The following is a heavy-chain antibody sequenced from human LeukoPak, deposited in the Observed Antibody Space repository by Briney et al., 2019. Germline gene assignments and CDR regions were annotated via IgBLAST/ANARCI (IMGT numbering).Heavy chain of an antibody. CDR3: ATVDSGSGYVDY. CDR2: IYTSGTT. V-gene: IGHV4-4*07. CDR1: GGSISSYY. Sequence: SETLSLTCTVSGGSISSYYCSWIRQPAGKGLEWIGRIYTSGTTNYNPSLKSRVTISVDMPKNQFPLKLSSVAAADTAVYYCATVDSGSGYVDYWGQGTLVTVSS. D-gene: IGHD2-15*01. J-gene: IGHJ4*02.